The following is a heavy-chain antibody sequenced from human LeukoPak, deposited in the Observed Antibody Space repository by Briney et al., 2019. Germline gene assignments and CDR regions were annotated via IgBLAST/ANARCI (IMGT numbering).Heavy chain of an antibody. J-gene: IGHJ5*02. V-gene: IGHV4-59*01. CDR1: GGSSSSYY. CDR3: ARDWLPNYFGSGFDP. D-gene: IGHD3-10*01. Sequence: SETLSLTCTVSGGSSSSYYWSWIRQPPRKRLWWIGYIYYSGSTNYNPSLKSRVTITVDTSKNQFSLKLSSVTAADTAVYYCARDWLPNYFGSGFDPWGQGTLVTVSS. CDR2: IYYSGST.